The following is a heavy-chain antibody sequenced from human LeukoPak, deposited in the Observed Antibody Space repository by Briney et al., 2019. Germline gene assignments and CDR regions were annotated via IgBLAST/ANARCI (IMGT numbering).Heavy chain of an antibody. CDR2: IYTSGST. CDR1: GGSISSYY. Sequence: SETLSLTCTVSGGSISSYYWSWVRQPAGKGLEWIGRIYTSGSTNYNPSLKSRVTISVDASKNQFALKLSSVTAADTAVYYCARGDDFGDSFDLWGRGTLVTVSS. J-gene: IGHJ2*01. CDR3: ARGDDFGDSFDL. D-gene: IGHD4/OR15-4a*01. V-gene: IGHV4-4*07.